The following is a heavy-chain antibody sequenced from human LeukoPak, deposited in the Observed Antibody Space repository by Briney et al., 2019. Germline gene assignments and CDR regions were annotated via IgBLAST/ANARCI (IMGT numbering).Heavy chain of an antibody. CDR2: IYYSGST. D-gene: IGHD5-24*01. CDR3: ARGRDGSHLAFDS. CDR1: GGSISSSSYY. Sequence: PSETLSLTCTVSGGSISSSSYYWGWIRQPPGKGLEWIGSIYYSGSTYYNPSLKSRVTISVDTSKNQFSLHLKSLTPEDTAVYYCARGRDGSHLAFDSWGQGILVTVSS. V-gene: IGHV4-39*01. J-gene: IGHJ4*02.